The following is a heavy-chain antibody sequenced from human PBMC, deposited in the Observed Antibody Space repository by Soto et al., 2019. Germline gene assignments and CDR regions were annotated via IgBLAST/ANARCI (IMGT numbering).Heavy chain of an antibody. J-gene: IGHJ6*02. CDR2: IYPGDSDT. CDR3: AASIFYYGMDV. V-gene: IGHV5-51*01. CDR1: GYTFTNDW. Sequence: PGESLKISCKGSGYTFTNDWIGRVGQMPGKGLEWMGIIYPGDSDTKYNPSFQGQVTISADKSITTTYLRWTSLKASDTAIYYCAASIFYYGMDVWGQGTTVTVSS.